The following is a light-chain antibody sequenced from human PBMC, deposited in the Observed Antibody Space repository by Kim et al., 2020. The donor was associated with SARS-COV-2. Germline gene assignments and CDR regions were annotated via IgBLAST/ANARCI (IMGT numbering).Light chain of an antibody. CDR3: QQAHSFPLT. CDR2: TAS. V-gene: IGKV1-12*01. Sequence: DIPMTQSPSMSASVGDRVTITCRASQGIVNLLAWYQQKPEKAPKLLISTASRLQSGVPSRFIGSGSGTEFTLTITSLQPEDFATYYGQQAHSFPLTFGGGTKVDIK. CDR1: QGIVNL. J-gene: IGKJ4*01.